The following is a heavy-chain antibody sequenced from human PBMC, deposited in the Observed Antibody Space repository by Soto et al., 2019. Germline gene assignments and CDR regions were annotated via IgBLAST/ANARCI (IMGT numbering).Heavy chain of an antibody. J-gene: IGHJ6*02. D-gene: IGHD2-2*01. V-gene: IGHV3-66*04. Sequence: HPGGSLRLSCAASGFTVSSNYMSWVRQAPGKGLEWVSVIYNDGSTYYADSVKGRFTISRDNSKNTLYLQMNSLRDEDTAVYYCARHIVLVQAASYYYGMDVWGQGTTVTVS. CDR3: ARHIVLVQAASYYYGMDV. CDR2: IYNDGST. CDR1: GFTVSSNY.